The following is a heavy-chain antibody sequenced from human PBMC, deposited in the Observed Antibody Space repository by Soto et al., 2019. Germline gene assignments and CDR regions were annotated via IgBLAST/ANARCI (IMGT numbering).Heavy chain of an antibody. Sequence: QVQLVESGGGVVQPGRSLRLSCAASGLTFSSYGMHWVRQAPGKGLEWVAVISYDGSNKYYADSVKGRFTISRDNSKNTMYLQMNSLRAEDTAVYYCAKDLLRFLEWLAFYGMDVWGQVTTVTVSS. CDR1: GLTFSSYG. J-gene: IGHJ6*02. D-gene: IGHD3-3*01. CDR3: AKDLLRFLEWLAFYGMDV. V-gene: IGHV3-30*18. CDR2: ISYDGSNK.